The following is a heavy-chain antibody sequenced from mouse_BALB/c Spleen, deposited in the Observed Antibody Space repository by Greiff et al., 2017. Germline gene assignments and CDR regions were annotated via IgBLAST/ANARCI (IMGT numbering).Heavy chain of an antibody. V-gene: IGHV7-3*02. CDR2: IRNKANGYTT. J-gene: IGHJ4*01. Sequence: EVKLVESGGGLVQPGGSLRLSCATSGFTFTDYYMSWVRQPPGKALEWLGFIRNKANGYTTEYSASVKGRFTISRDNSQSILYLQMNTLRAEDSATYYWASYGYDEGYAMDNWGQGTSVTVSS. CDR3: ASYGYDEGYAMDN. CDR1: GFTFTDYY. D-gene: IGHD2-2*01.